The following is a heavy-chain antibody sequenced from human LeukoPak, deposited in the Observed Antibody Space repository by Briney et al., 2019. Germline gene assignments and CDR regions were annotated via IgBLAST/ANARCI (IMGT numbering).Heavy chain of an antibody. CDR2: FSGGGDS. CDR3: VKEDGYAFDY. CDR1: GFTSGIYA. D-gene: IGHD5-24*01. V-gene: IGHV3-23*01. Sequence: GGSLRLSCAASGFTSGIYAVSWVRQAPGKGLEWVSAFSGGGDSYYADSVKGRFTISRDNSKNTLYLQMSSLRAEDTAVYYCVKEDGYAFDYWGQGTLVTVSS. J-gene: IGHJ4*02.